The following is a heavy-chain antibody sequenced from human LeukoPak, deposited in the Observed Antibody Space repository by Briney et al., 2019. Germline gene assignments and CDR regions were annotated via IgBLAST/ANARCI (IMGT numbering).Heavy chain of an antibody. D-gene: IGHD1-1*01. CDR2: ISADNGNT. Sequence: ASVKVSCKASGYTFANYGISWVRQAPGQGLEWMGWISADNGNTNYAQKLQGRVTMTRDTSISTAYMEVSRLRSDDTAVYYCARRSNTWNDWFDPWGQGTLVAVSS. CDR3: ARRSNTWNDWFDP. V-gene: IGHV1-18*01. J-gene: IGHJ5*02. CDR1: GYTFANYG.